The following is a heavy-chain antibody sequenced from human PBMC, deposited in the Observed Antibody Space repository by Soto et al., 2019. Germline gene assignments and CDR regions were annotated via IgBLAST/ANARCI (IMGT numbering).Heavy chain of an antibody. V-gene: IGHV4-4*07. Sequence: KPSETLSLTCTVSGGSISNYFCNWTRQPAGKGLEWIGRIDNSGSTNYNPSLKSRITMSADTSRNQFSLKLNSVTAADTAVYYCARGGQDFWSGPFDYWGQGALVTVSS. D-gene: IGHD3-3*01. J-gene: IGHJ4*02. CDR2: IDNSGST. CDR3: ARGGQDFWSGPFDY. CDR1: GGSISNYF.